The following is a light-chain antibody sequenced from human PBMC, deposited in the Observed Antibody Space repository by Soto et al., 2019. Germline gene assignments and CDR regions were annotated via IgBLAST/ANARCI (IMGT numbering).Light chain of an antibody. J-gene: IGLJ2*01. Sequence: QSVLTQLPSTSGTPGQRVTISCSGSRSNIGSNYVDWFQQLPGMAPKFLIHGNNQRPSGVPDRFSGSKSGTSASLAISGLRSEDEGDYYCAVWDDSLSGRVFGGGTKLT. CDR1: RSNIGSNY. CDR2: GNN. V-gene: IGLV1-47*01. CDR3: AVWDDSLSGRV.